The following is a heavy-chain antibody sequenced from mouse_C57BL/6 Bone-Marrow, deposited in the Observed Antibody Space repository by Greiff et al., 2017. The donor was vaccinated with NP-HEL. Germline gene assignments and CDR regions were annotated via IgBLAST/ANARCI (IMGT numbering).Heavy chain of an antibody. CDR1: GYSFTSDW. J-gene: IGHJ2*01. CDR3: VRDSGYAYDY. CDR2: HNPSNGGT. V-gene: IGHV1-53*01. D-gene: IGHD3-2*02. Sequence: QVQLQQPGTELVKPGASVKLSCKASGYSFTSDWMHWVKQRPGPGPEWSGNHNPSNGGTNNNEKLKSKATLTVDKSSSTAYMQLSSLTSEDSAVYYCVRDSGYAYDYWGQGTTLTVSS.